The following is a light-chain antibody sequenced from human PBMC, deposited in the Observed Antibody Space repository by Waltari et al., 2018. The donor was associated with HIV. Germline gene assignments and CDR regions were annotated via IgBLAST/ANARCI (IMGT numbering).Light chain of an antibody. CDR1: SGSIASNY. CDR3: QSYDGNNHEV. V-gene: IGLV6-57*04. CDR2: EDN. J-gene: IGLJ2*01. Sequence: NFMLTQPHSVSESPGKTVTISCTRSSGSIASNYVQWYQQRPGSAPTTVIYEDNQRSSGVPDLFSGSIDSSSNSASLTISGLKTEDEADYHCQSYDGNNHEVFGGGTKLTVL.